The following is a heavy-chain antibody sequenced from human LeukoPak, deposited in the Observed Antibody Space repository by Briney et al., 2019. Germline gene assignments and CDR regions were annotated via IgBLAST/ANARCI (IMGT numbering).Heavy chain of an antibody. J-gene: IGHJ4*02. CDR2: IYSGGST. Sequence: GGSLRLSRAASGFTVSSNYMSWVRQAPGKGLEWVSVIYSGGSTYYADSVKGRFTISRDNSKNTLYLQMNSLRAEDTAVYYCASGGRTDFDYWGQGTLVTVSS. CDR3: ASGGRTDFDY. CDR1: GFTVSSNY. D-gene: IGHD2-15*01. V-gene: IGHV3-66*02.